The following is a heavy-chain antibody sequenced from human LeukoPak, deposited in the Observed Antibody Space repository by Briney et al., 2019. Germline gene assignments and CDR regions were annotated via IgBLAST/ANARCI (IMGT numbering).Heavy chain of an antibody. J-gene: IGHJ4*02. CDR3: ARGPRITMVREPLDY. D-gene: IGHD3-10*01. V-gene: IGHV3-48*04. Sequence: SGGSLRLSCAASGFTFSSYSMNWVRQAPGKGLEWVSYISSSSSTIYYADSVKGRFTISRDNAKNSLYLQMNSLRAEDTAVYYCARGPRITMVREPLDYWAREPWSPSPQ. CDR2: ISSSSSTI. CDR1: GFTFSSYS.